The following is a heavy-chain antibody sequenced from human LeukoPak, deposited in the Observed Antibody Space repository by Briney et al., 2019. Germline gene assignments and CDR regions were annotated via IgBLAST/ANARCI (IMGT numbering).Heavy chain of an antibody. V-gene: IGHV3-21*01. J-gene: IGHJ4*02. Sequence: GGSLRLSCAASGFTFSGYNMNWVRQGPGEGLEWVSPIGRYSNYRNYADSVRGRFTISRDATNNSLYLQMNRLRAEDSAIYYCARDHLDYADFAHWGQGTLVTVS. D-gene: IGHD2-2*01. CDR2: IGRYSNYR. CDR3: ARDHLDYADFAH. CDR1: GFTFSGYN.